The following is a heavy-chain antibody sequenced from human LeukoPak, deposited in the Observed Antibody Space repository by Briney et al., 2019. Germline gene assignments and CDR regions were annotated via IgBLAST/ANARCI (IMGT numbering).Heavy chain of an antibody. CDR1: TYIFTDYY. CDR2: INPKNGGT. J-gene: IGHJ4*02. D-gene: IGHD6-19*01. Sequence: GASVKVSCKASTYIFTDYYMHWMRQAPGQGLEWMGWINPKNGGTDFAQKFQGRVTMTRDASTNTVYMELRRLTSDDTAVYFCARGPSSGSFDYWGQGTLVTVAS. CDR3: ARGPSSGSFDY. V-gene: IGHV1-2*02.